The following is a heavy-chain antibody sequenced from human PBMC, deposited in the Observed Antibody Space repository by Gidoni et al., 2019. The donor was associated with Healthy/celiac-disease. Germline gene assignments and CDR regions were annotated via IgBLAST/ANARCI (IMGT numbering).Heavy chain of an antibody. J-gene: IGHJ5*02. CDR3: AKGGTMIVPDWFDP. CDR1: GFTFDDYA. D-gene: IGHD3-22*01. CDR2: ISWNSGSI. Sequence: EVQLVESGGGLVQPGRSLRLSCAASGFTFDDYAMHWVRQAPGKGLEWVSGISWNSGSIGYADSVKGRFTISRDNAKNSLYLQMNSLRAEDTALYYCAKGGTMIVPDWFDPWGQGTLVTVSS. V-gene: IGHV3-9*01.